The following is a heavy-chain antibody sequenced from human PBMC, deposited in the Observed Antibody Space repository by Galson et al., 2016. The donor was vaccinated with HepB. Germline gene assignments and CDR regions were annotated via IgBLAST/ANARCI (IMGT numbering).Heavy chain of an antibody. V-gene: IGHV1-3*01. CDR2: ISAGNGYT. D-gene: IGHD3-16*01. CDR1: GYTFTSYD. Sequence: SVKVSCKASGYTFTSYDINWVRQAPGQGLEWMGWISAGNGYTKYSQRFQGRVTFTTDTSATTAYMELSSLGSEDTAVYYCARGSGEGGYWGQGTLVTVSS. J-gene: IGHJ4*02. CDR3: ARGSGEGGY.